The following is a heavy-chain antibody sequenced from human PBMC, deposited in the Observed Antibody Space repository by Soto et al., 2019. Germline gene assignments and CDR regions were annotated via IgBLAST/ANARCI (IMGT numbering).Heavy chain of an antibody. D-gene: IGHD1-7*01. V-gene: IGHV4-31*03. CDR3: ARAGTGTTSDYFDY. CDR2: IYYSGST. CDR1: GGSISSGGYY. Sequence: PSETLSLTCTVSGGSISSGGYYWSWIRQHPGKGLEWIGYIYYSGSTYYNPSLKSRVTISVDTSKNQFSLKLRSVTAAYTAVYYCARAGTGTTSDYFDYWGQGTLVTVSS. J-gene: IGHJ4*02.